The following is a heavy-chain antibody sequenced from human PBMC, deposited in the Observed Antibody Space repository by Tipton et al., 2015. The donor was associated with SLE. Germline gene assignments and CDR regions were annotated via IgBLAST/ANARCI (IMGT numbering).Heavy chain of an antibody. J-gene: IGHJ5*02. V-gene: IGHV4-31*03. Sequence: LRLSCTVSGDSIISGAYSWSWFRQHPGRGLEWLAYIFYSGSTYYNPSLKSRLNISVDRSNNQFSLKLTSVTAADTAVYYCARVGAASGARYFDPWGQGMLVTVSS. CDR1: GDSIISGAYS. CDR2: IFYSGST. CDR3: ARVGAASGARYFDP. D-gene: IGHD3-16*01.